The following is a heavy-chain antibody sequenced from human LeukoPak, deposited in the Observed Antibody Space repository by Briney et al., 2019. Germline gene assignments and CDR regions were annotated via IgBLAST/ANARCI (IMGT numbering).Heavy chain of an antibody. J-gene: IGHJ3*02. Sequence: ETLXXXCAVYGGSFSGYYWSWIRQPPGKGLEWIGEINHSGSTNYNPSLKSRVTISVDTSKNQFSLKLRSVTAADTAVYYCASYSILTAFDIWGQGTMVTVSS. CDR3: ASYSILTAFDI. V-gene: IGHV4-34*01. D-gene: IGHD3-9*01. CDR1: GGSFSGYY. CDR2: INHSGST.